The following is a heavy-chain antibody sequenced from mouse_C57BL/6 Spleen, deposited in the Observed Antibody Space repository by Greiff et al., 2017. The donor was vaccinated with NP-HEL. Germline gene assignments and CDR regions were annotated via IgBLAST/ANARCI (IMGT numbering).Heavy chain of an antibody. CDR1: GFTFSDYY. D-gene: IGHD3-3*01. Sequence: EVKVVESEGGLVQPGSSMKLSCTASGFTFSDYYMAWVRQVPEKGLEWVANINYDGSSTYYLDSLKSRFIISRDNAKNILYLQMSSLKSEDTATYYCARGGEGRAMDYWGQGTSVTVSS. J-gene: IGHJ4*01. V-gene: IGHV5-16*01. CDR3: ARGGEGRAMDY. CDR2: INYDGSST.